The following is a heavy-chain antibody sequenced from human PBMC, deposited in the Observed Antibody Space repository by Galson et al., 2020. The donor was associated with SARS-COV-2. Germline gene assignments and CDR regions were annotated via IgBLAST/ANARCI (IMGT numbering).Heavy chain of an antibody. CDR3: AKPKGGYDFRSGYPFDY. CDR2: ISGSGGST. D-gene: IGHD3-3*01. J-gene: IGHJ4*02. Sequence: GSLRLSCAASGFTFSSYAMTWVRQAPGKGLEWVSSISGSGGSTYYADSLKGRFTISRDNSKNTLFLQMSSLRAEDTAVYYCAKPKGGYDFRSGYPFDYWGQGTLVTVSS. CDR1: GFTFSSYA. V-gene: IGHV3-23*01.